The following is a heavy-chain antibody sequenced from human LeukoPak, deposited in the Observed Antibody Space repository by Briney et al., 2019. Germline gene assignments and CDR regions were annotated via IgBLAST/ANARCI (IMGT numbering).Heavy chain of an antibody. CDR1: GGSFSGYY. CDR3: ARTRWLEFDY. CDR2: INHNGST. Sequence: SETLSLTCAVYGGSFSGYYWSWIRQPPGKGLEWIGEINHNGSTNYNPPLKSRVTISVDTSKNQFSLKLSSVTAADTAVYYCARTRWLEFDYWGQGTLVTVSS. J-gene: IGHJ4*02. D-gene: IGHD6-19*01. V-gene: IGHV4-34*01.